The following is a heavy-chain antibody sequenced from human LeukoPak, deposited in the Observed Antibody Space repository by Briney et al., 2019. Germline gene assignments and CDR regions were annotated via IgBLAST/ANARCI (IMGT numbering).Heavy chain of an antibody. Sequence: GGSLRLSCAASGFTFSSYSMNWVRQAPGKGLEWVAAISGTGFAGSGLKTYYADSVQGRFAISRDNSKNTLYLQMDSLRADDTAVYYCAKPGVTYYYGSDDYWGRGTLVIVSS. CDR3: AKPGVTYYYGSDDY. CDR2: ISGTGFAGSGLKT. J-gene: IGHJ4*02. D-gene: IGHD3-10*01. V-gene: IGHV3-23*01. CDR1: GFTFSSYS.